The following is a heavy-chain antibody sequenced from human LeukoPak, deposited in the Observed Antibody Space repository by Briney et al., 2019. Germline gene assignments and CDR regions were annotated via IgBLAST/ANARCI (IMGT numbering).Heavy chain of an antibody. CDR2: IYYSGST. D-gene: IGHD6-19*01. CDR1: GGSISSYY. Sequence: PSETLSLTCTVSGGSISSYYWSWIRQPPGKGLEWIGYIYYSGSTNYNPSLKSRVTISVDTSKNQFSLKLSSVTAADTAVYYCARGGAVARYNWFDPWGQGTLVTVSS. V-gene: IGHV4-59*12. CDR3: ARGGAVARYNWFDP. J-gene: IGHJ5*02.